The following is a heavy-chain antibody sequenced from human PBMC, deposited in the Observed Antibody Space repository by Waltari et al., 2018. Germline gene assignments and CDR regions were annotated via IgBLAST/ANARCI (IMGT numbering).Heavy chain of an antibody. CDR2: SSGSGGST. CDR1: GFTFSSYA. CDR3: AGITMVRGVKDY. J-gene: IGHJ4*02. V-gene: IGHV3-23*01. Sequence: EVQLLESGGGLVQPGGSLRLSCAASGFTFSSYAMSWVRQAPGKGLEWVAASSGSGGSTYYADSVKGRFTISRDNSKNTLYLQMNSLRAEDTAVYYCAGITMVRGVKDYWGQGTLVTVSS. D-gene: IGHD3-10*01.